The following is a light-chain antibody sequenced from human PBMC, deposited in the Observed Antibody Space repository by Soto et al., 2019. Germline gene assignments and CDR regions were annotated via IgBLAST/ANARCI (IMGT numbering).Light chain of an antibody. Sequence: DIQVTQSPSTLSASVGDRVTITCRASQSINNWLAWYQQKPGKAPKLLLSDASTLENGVPSRFSGSGSGTEFTLTISSLQPDDFATYFCQQYNDYLYTFVQWTKVEIK. CDR1: QSINNW. CDR3: QQYNDYLYT. CDR2: DAS. J-gene: IGKJ2*01. V-gene: IGKV1-5*01.